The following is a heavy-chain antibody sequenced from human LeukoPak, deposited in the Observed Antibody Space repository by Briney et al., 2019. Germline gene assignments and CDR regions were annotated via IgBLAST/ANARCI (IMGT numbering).Heavy chain of an antibody. CDR2: MNPNSGNT. CDR1: GYTFIGYY. J-gene: IGHJ4*02. Sequence: ASVTVSCTASGYTFIGYYMHWVRQAPGQGLERMGWMNPNSGNTGSAQRFQGRVTMTRNTSISTAYMELSSLRSEDTAVYYCARALRVGRYSADYWGQGTLVTVSS. V-gene: IGHV1-8*02. D-gene: IGHD2-15*01. CDR3: ARALRVGRYSADY.